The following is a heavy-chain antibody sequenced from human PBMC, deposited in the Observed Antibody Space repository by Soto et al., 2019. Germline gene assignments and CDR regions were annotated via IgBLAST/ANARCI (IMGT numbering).Heavy chain of an antibody. CDR2: ISGSGGST. V-gene: IGHV3-23*01. D-gene: IGHD4-4*01. Sequence: PGGSLRLSCAASGFTFSSYAMSWVRQAPGKGLEWVSAISGSGGSTYYADSVKGRFTISRDTSKNQFSLKLTSVTAADTAVYYCARGPYSNPFDSWGHGTLVTVSS. CDR1: GFTFSSYA. J-gene: IGHJ4*01. CDR3: ARGPYSNPFDS.